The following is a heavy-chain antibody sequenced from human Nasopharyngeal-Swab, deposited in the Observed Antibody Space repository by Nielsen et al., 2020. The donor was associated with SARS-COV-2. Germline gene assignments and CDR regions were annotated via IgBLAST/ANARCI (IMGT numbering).Heavy chain of an antibody. CDR2: INSDGSST. CDR1: GFTFSSYW. V-gene: IGHV3-74*01. J-gene: IGHJ4*02. Sequence: GESLKISCAASGFTFSSYWMHWVRQAPGKGLVWVSRINSDGSSTSYADSVKGRFTISRDNAKNTLYLQMNSLRAEDTAVYYCARDALRYFDWLLFPEYYFDYWGQGTLVTVSS. D-gene: IGHD3-9*01. CDR3: ARDALRYFDWLLFPEYYFDY.